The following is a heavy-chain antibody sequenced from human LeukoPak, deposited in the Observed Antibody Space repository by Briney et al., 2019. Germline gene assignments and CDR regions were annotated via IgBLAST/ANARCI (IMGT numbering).Heavy chain of an antibody. CDR2: INWNGGST. Sequence: PGGSLRLSCAASGFSFDDYAMHWVRQAPGKGLEWVSGINWNGGSTGYADSVKGRFTISRDNAKNSLYLQMNSLRAEDTALYHCAREIYYGSGNNPMGAFDIWGQGTMVTVSS. CDR3: AREIYYGSGNNPMGAFDI. V-gene: IGHV3-20*01. D-gene: IGHD3-10*01. CDR1: GFSFDDYA. J-gene: IGHJ3*02.